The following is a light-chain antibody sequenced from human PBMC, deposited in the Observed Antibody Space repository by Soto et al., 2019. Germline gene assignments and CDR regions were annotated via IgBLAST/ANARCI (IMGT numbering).Light chain of an antibody. CDR2: GNR. V-gene: IGLV1-40*01. J-gene: IGLJ3*02. CDR3: QAYDYSLTAFV. Sequence: QSVLTQPPSVSEAPRQRVTISCSGSSSNIGENYVNWYQQLPGAAPKLVIFGNRNRPSGVPERFSGSKSGTSASLAITGLQAEDEADYYCQAYDYSLTAFVFGGGTKLTVL. CDR1: SSNIGENYV.